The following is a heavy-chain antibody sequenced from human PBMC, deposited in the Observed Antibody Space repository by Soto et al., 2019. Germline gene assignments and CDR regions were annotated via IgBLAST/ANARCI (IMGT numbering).Heavy chain of an antibody. D-gene: IGHD1-26*01. J-gene: IGHJ4*02. CDR3: AKARGGFSWPLFDY. Sequence: GGSLRLSCAASGFTFSSYAMSWVRQAPGKGLEWVSAISGSGGSTYYADSVKGRFTIPRDNSKTALYLQMSSLRAEDTAVYYCAKARGGFSWPLFDYWGQGTLVTVSS. CDR2: ISGSGGST. CDR1: GFTFSSYA. V-gene: IGHV3-23*01.